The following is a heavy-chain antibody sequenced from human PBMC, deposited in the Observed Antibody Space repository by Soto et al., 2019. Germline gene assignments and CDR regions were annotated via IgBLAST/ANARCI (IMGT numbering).Heavy chain of an antibody. CDR1: GFTFSSYG. V-gene: IGHV3-33*01. J-gene: IGHJ4*02. Sequence: QVQLVESGGGVVQLGRSLRLSCAASGFTFSSYGMHWVRQAPGKGLEWVAVIWYDGSNKYYADSVKGRFTISRDNSKNTLYLQMNSLRAEDTAVYYCAREELVYYFDYWGQGTLVTVSS. D-gene: IGHD6-13*01. CDR2: IWYDGSNK. CDR3: AREELVYYFDY.